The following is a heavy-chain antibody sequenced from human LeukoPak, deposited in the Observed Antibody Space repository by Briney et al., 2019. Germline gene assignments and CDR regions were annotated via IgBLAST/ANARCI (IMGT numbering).Heavy chain of an antibody. CDR3: ARENPTIVVVTAAANDAFDI. Sequence: ASVKVSCKASGGTFSSYAISWVRQAPGQGLEWMGGIIPIFGTANYAQKFQGRVTITADESTSTAYMELSSLRSEDTAVYYCARENPTIVVVTAAANDAFDIWGQGTMVTVSS. CDR1: GGTFSSYA. V-gene: IGHV1-69*13. D-gene: IGHD2-21*02. CDR2: IIPIFGTA. J-gene: IGHJ3*02.